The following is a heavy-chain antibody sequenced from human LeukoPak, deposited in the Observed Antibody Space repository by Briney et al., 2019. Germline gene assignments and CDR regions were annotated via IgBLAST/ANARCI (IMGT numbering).Heavy chain of an antibody. J-gene: IGHJ4*01. Sequence: GGSLRLSCAASGFIFRTYAMSWVRQAPGKGLEWVSALSGSGDKTFYADSVKGRFTISRDNSKNTLYLQMNSLRAGDTAVYYCARGPGSSGGAYVGDYWGHGTLVTVSS. V-gene: IGHV3-23*01. D-gene: IGHD3-22*01. CDR1: GFIFRTYA. CDR3: ARGPGSSGGAYVGDY. CDR2: LSGSGDKT.